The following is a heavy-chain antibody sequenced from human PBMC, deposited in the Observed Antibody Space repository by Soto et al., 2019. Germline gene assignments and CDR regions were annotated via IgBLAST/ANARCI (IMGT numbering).Heavy chain of an antibody. CDR1: GDSFSSSSAA. CDR2: TYYRSKWYN. V-gene: IGHV6-1*01. CDR3: ARDRAYYYDSSGYRGFDY. D-gene: IGHD3-22*01. J-gene: IGHJ4*02. Sequence: HSLSRTSAISGDSFSSSSAAWNWIRQSPSRGLEWLGRTYYRSKWYNDYAVSVKSRITINPDTSKNQFSLQLSSVTPEDTAVYYCARDRAYYYDSSGYRGFDYWGQGTLVTVSS.